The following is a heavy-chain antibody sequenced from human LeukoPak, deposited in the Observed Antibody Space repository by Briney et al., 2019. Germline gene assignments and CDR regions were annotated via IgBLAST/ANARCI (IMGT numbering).Heavy chain of an antibody. CDR2: MNPNSGNT. J-gene: IGHJ4*02. D-gene: IGHD5-24*01. CDR1: GYTFTSYD. CDR3: ARGKARDGYNSPGIFDY. V-gene: IGHV1-8*01. Sequence: ASVKVSCKASGYTFTSYDINWVRQATGQGLEWMGWMNPNSGNTGYAQKFQGRVTMTRNTSISTAYMELSSLRSEDTAVYYCARGKARDGYNSPGIFDYWGQGTLVTVSS.